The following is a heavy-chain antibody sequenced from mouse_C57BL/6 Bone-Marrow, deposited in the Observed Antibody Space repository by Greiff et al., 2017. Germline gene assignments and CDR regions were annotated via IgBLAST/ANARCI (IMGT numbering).Heavy chain of an antibody. J-gene: IGHJ4*01. V-gene: IGHV1-18*01. D-gene: IGHD1-1*01. Sequence: EVQLQQSGPELVKPGASVKIPCKASGYTFTDYNLAWVKQSHGKSLEWIGDINPNNGGTIYNQKFKGKATLTVDKSSSTAYMELRSLTSEDTAVYYCARFYYEDYYAMDYWGQGTSVTVSS. CDR3: ARFYYEDYYAMDY. CDR2: INPNNGGT. CDR1: GYTFTDYN.